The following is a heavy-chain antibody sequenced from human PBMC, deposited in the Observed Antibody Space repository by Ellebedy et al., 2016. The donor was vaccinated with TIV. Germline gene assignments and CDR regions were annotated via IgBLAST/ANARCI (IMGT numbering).Heavy chain of an antibody. J-gene: IGHJ4*02. D-gene: IGHD5-24*01. CDR2: MNPNSGNT. Sequence: AASVKVSCKASGYTFTSYDINWVRQATGQGLEWMGWMNPNSGNTGYAQKFQGRVTMTRNTSISTAYMELSSLRSEDTAVYYCAREEPNAYNFPFDSWGQGTLVTVSS. CDR1: GYTFTSYD. V-gene: IGHV1-8*01. CDR3: AREEPNAYNFPFDS.